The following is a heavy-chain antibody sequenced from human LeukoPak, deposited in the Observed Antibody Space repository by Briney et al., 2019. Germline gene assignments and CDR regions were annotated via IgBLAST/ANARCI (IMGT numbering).Heavy chain of an antibody. J-gene: IGHJ5*02. CDR1: GFTFSSYS. V-gene: IGHV3-21*06. D-gene: IGHD3-10*01. CDR3: ARDPYGSGSYGWFDP. CDR2: ISSSSSYI. Sequence: GGSLRLSCAASGFTFSSYSMNWVRQAPGKGREWVSSISSSSSYIYYADSVKGRFTISRDNAKNSLYLQMNSLRAEDTAVYYCARDPYGSGSYGWFDPWGQGTLVTVSS.